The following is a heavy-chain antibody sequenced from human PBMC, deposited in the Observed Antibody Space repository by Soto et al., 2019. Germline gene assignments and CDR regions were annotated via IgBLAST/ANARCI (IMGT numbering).Heavy chain of an antibody. CDR2: IVPMINKV. Sequence: QVQMVPPGAAVEKHGSSVNVYCTAAVGTTSSYTISWVLQAPGQGFQWMGKIVPMINKVDYAQKFEGRVTLTSDKFTRTVYMELCSLITEDTAVNFCALRTGKWKPLADWGQCTLVSVSS. CDR3: ALRTGKWKPLAD. J-gene: IGHJ1*01. CDR1: VGTTSSYT. V-gene: IGHV1-69*02. D-gene: IGHD1-1*01.